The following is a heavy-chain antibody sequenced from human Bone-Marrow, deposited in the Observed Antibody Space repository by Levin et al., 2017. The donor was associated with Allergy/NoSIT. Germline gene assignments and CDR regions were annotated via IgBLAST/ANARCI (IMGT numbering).Heavy chain of an antibody. CDR3: TGQVDTRGIAPFDSNYGMDV. J-gene: IGHJ6*02. CDR1: GFTFSGSA. V-gene: IGHV3-73*01. CDR2: IRNKPNDYAT. D-gene: IGHD3-9*01. Sequence: GESLKISCAASGFTFSGSAVHWVRQASGKGLEWLGRIRNKPNDYATAYVASVQGRFTISRDDSKNMAFLQMNSLKTEDTAVYYCTGQVDTRGIAPFDSNYGMDVWGQGTTVTVSS.